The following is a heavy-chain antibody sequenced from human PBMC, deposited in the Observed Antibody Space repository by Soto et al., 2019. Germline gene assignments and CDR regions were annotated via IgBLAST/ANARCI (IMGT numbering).Heavy chain of an antibody. CDR1: GGSISSYY. Sequence: ETLSLTCTVSGGSISSYYWSWIRQPPGKGLEWIGYIYYSGSTNYNPSLKSRVTISVDTSKNQFSLKLSSVTTADTAVYYCARGNYDYVWGSYRYDAFDIWGQGTMVTVSS. CDR2: IYYSGST. CDR3: ARGNYDYVWGSYRYDAFDI. D-gene: IGHD3-16*02. J-gene: IGHJ3*02. V-gene: IGHV4-59*01.